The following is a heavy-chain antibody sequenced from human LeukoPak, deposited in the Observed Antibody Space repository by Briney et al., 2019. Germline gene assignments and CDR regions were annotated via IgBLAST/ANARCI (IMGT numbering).Heavy chain of an antibody. J-gene: IGHJ1*01. Sequence: PGGSLRLSCAASGFTFSSYAMSWVRQAPGKGLEWVSAISGSGGSTYYADSVKGRFTISRDNSKNTLYLQMNSLRAEDTAVYYCAKSGGLSPSAEYFQHWGQGTLVTVSS. V-gene: IGHV3-23*01. D-gene: IGHD3-16*02. CDR3: AKSGGLSPSAEYFQH. CDR1: GFTFSSYA. CDR2: ISGSGGST.